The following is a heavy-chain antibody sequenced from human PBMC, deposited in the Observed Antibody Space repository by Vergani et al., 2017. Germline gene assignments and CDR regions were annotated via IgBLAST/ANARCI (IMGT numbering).Heavy chain of an antibody. D-gene: IGHD3-10*01. V-gene: IGHV3-49*03. Sequence: EVQLVESGGGLVQPGGSLRVSCAASGFTFGYYAMDWFRQAPGQGLEWVGGIRSKAYGQATIYAASVKGRFTISRDDSKSIAYLQMNNLQTEDTAMYYCVRDQVTMLRGSDALDIWGQGTMVTVSS. CDR1: GFTFGYYA. CDR3: VRDQVTMLRGSDALDI. J-gene: IGHJ3*02. CDR2: IRSKAYGQAT.